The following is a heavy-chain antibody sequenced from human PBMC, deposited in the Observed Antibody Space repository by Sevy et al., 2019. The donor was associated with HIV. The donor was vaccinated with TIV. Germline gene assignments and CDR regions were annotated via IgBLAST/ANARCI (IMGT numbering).Heavy chain of an antibody. V-gene: IGHV1-2*02. CDR1: GYTFAAYY. D-gene: IGHD3-3*01. Sequence: ASVKVSCKTSGYTFAAYYIHWVRQAPGQGPEWLGWIYPNGGDITFAQKFQGRVTVTMSTSINTVYMELNRLRSDDTAVYYCARGKREEWLLYLDNWGQGTLVTVSS. CDR2: IYPNGGDI. CDR3: ARGKREEWLLYLDN. J-gene: IGHJ4*02.